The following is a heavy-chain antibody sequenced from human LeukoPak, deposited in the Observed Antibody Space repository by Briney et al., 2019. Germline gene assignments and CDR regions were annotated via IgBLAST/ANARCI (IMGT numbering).Heavy chain of an antibody. CDR3: AKGSSSGSYYNHAFDV. CDR2: IVGSGGNT. J-gene: IGHJ3*01. Sequence: GGSLRLSCAASGFTFSSYSMNWVRQAPGKGLEWVSGIVGSGGNTYYADSVKGRFTISRDNSKNTVYLQMNSLRAEDTAVYYCAKGSSSGSYYNHAFDVWGQGTMVTVSS. CDR1: GFTFSSYS. D-gene: IGHD3-10*01. V-gene: IGHV3-23*01.